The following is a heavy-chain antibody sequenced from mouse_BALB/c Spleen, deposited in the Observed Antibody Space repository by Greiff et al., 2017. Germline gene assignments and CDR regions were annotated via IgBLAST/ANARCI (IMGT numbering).Heavy chain of an antibody. Sequence: EVKLQESGAELVKPGASVKLSCTASGFNIKDTYMHWVKQRPEQGLEWIGRIDPANGNTKYDPKFQGKATITADTSSNTAYLQLSSLTSEDTAVYYCARSDGYPAWFAYWGQGTLVTVSA. J-gene: IGHJ3*01. V-gene: IGHV14-3*02. D-gene: IGHD2-3*01. CDR3: ARSDGYPAWFAY. CDR2: IDPANGNT. CDR1: GFNIKDTY.